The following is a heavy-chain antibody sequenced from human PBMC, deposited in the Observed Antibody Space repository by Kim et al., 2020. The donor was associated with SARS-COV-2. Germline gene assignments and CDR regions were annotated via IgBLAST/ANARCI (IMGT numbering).Heavy chain of an antibody. J-gene: IGHJ4*02. D-gene: IGHD1-26*01. V-gene: IGHV1-69*13. CDR2: IIPIFGTA. CDR3: ARRGTLVGQQTRFDY. Sequence: SVKVSCKASGGTFSSYAISWVRQAPGQGLEWMGGIIPIFGTANYAQKFQGRVTITADESTSTAYMELSSLRSEDTAVYYCARRGTLVGQQTRFDYWGQGTLVTVSS. CDR1: GGTFSSYA.